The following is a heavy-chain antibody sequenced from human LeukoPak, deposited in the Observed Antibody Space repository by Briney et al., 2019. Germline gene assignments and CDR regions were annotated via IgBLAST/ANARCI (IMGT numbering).Heavy chain of an antibody. CDR2: IIPILGIA. D-gene: IGHD5-18*01. CDR1: GGTFSSYA. V-gene: IGHV1-69*04. J-gene: IGHJ4*02. CDR3: ARSLYSYGIKGLYYFDY. Sequence: SVKVSCKASGGTFSSYAISWVRQAPGQGLEWMGRIIPILGIANYAQKFQGRVTITADKSTSTAYMELSSLRSEDTAVYYCARSLYSYGIKGLYYFDYWGQGTLVTVSS.